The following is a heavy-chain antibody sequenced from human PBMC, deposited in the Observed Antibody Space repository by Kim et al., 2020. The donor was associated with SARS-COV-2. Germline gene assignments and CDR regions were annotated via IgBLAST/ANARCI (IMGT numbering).Heavy chain of an antibody. CDR2: ISAYNGNT. CDR3: ARDQDDTTHCSSTSCSNYYYGMDV. V-gene: IGHV1-18*01. D-gene: IGHD2-2*01. J-gene: IGHJ6*02. Sequence: ASVKVSCKASGYTFTSYGISWVRQAPGQGLEWMGWISAYNGNTNYAQKLQGRVTMTTDTSTSTAYMELRSLRSDDTAVYYCARDQDDTTHCSSTSCSNYYYGMDVWGQGTTVTVSS. CDR1: GYTFTSYG.